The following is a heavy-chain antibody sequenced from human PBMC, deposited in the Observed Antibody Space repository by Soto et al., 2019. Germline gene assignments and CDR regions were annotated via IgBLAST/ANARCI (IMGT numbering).Heavy chain of an antibody. V-gene: IGHV3-30-3*01. CDR3: ARAAAANNWFDP. D-gene: IGHD6-13*01. CDR1: GFTFSSYA. J-gene: IGHJ5*02. CDR2: ISYDGSNK. Sequence: QVQLVESGGGVVQPGRSLRLSCAASGFTFSSYAMHWVRQAPGKGLEWVAVISYDGSNKYYADSVKGRFTISRDNSKNTLYRQMNSLRAEDTAVYYCARAAAANNWFDPWGQGTLVTVSS.